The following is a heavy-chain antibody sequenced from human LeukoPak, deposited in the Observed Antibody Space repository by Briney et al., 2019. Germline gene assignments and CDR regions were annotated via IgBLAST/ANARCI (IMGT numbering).Heavy chain of an antibody. CDR3: AKGGDVVLVAATSNYLDV. J-gene: IGHJ6*03. D-gene: IGHD2-15*01. V-gene: IGHV3-23*01. Sequence: GGSLRLSCAASGFTFKNYAMSWVRRAPGKGLEWVLGISASGSSAYYADPVKGRFTISRDNSNNMVYLNMNNLRADDTAVYYCAKGGDVVLVAATSNYLDVWGKGTTVTVSS. CDR1: GFTFKNYA. CDR2: ISASGSSA.